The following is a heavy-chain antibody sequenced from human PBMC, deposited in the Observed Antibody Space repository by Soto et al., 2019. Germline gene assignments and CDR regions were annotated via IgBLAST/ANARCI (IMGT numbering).Heavy chain of an antibody. J-gene: IGHJ6*02. Sequence: ASVKVSCKASGYTFTSYALHWVRQARGERPEWMGWINAANGDTKYSKKFQGRVTITRDTSASTGYMELSSLRSEDTAVYYCERSVVGATGEILYNAMDVWGQGTTVTVSS. CDR3: ERSVVGATGEILYNAMDV. V-gene: IGHV1-3*01. CDR2: INAANGDT. CDR1: GYTFTSYA. D-gene: IGHD1-26*01.